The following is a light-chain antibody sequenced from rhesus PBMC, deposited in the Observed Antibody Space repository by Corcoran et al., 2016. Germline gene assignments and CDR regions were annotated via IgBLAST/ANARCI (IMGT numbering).Light chain of an antibody. CDR2: YAN. V-gene: IGKV1-32*01. J-gene: IGKJ1*01. CDR3: QQYNSLRT. CDR1: QGISSY. Sequence: DIQMTQSPSSLSASVGDRVTITCRASQGISSYLNWYQQKPGKAPKLLNYYANRLESGVPSRFSGSGSGTEFTITISSLQPEDFATYYCQQYNSLRTFGQGTKVEIK.